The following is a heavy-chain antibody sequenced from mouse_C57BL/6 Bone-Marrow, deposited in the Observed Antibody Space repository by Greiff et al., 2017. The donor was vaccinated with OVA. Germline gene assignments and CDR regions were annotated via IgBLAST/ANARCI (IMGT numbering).Heavy chain of an antibody. J-gene: IGHJ1*03. CDR1: GFTFSDYG. Sequence: EVKLMESGGGLVKPGGSLKLSCAASGFTFSDYGMHWVRQAPEKGLEWVAYISSGSSTIYYADTVNGRFTISRDNAKNTLFLQMTSLRSEDTAMYYCARINYWYFDVWGTGTTVTVSS. CDR3: ARINYWYFDV. CDR2: ISSGSSTI. V-gene: IGHV5-17*01.